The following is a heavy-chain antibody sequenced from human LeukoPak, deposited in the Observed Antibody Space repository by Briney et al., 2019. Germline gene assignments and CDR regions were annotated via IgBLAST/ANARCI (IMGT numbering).Heavy chain of an antibody. Sequence: SETLSLTCAVYGGSFSGYYWSWIRQPPGKGLEWIGEINHSGSTNYNPSLKSRVTISVDTSKNQFSLKLSSVTAADTAVYYCARRGIAAAGGPNGMDVWGQGTTVTVSS. CDR3: ARRGIAAAGGPNGMDV. CDR2: INHSGST. J-gene: IGHJ6*02. V-gene: IGHV4-34*01. CDR1: GGSFSGYY. D-gene: IGHD6-13*01.